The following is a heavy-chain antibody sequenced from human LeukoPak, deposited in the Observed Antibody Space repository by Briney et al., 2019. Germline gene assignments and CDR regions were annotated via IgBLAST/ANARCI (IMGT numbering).Heavy chain of an antibody. CDR3: ARELWNRYYYYMDV. Sequence: SETLSLTCTVSGGSISSHYWSWIRQPPGKGLEWIGYIYYSGSTNYNPSLKSRVTISVDTSQNQFSLKLSSVTAADTAVYYCARELWNRYYYYMDVWGKGTTVTVSS. CDR2: IYYSGST. J-gene: IGHJ6*03. V-gene: IGHV4-59*11. D-gene: IGHD1-1*01. CDR1: GGSISSHY.